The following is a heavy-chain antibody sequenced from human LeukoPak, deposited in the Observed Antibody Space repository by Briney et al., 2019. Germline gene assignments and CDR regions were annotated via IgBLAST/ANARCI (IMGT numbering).Heavy chain of an antibody. CDR2: INSDGSTP. CDR1: GFSFSAYW. CDR3: ARGARYCTSTSCQVRYYMDV. Sequence: GGSLRLSCAASGFSFSAYWMHWVRQAPGKGLVWVSRINSDGSTPSSADSVKGRFTISRDNAKNTLYLQMNSLRAEDTAVYFCARGARYCTSTSCQVRYYMDVWGKGTTVTISS. J-gene: IGHJ6*03. V-gene: IGHV3-74*01. D-gene: IGHD2-2*01.